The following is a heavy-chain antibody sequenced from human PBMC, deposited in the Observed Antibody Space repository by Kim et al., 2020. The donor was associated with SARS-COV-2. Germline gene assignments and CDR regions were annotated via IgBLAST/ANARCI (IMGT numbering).Heavy chain of an antibody. Sequence: YEDQVKGRFTTSRDTAKNSLYLQRNSLGAEDTAVYYCARAYSSGWAYFDYWGQGTLVTVSS. V-gene: IGHV3-21*01. CDR3: ARAYSSGWAYFDY. J-gene: IGHJ4*02. D-gene: IGHD6-19*01.